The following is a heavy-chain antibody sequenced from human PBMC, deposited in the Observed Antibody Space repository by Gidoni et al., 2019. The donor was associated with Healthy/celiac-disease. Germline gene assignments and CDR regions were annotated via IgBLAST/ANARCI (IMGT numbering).Heavy chain of an antibody. CDR1: GFTFSSYG. J-gene: IGHJ4*02. CDR3: ARDYRPGSSSVFDY. V-gene: IGHV3-33*01. Sequence: QVQLVESGGGVVQPGRSLRLPCAASGFTFSSYGRHWVRQAPGKGLEWVAVIWYDGSNKYYADSVKGRFTISRDNSKNTLYLQMNSLRAEDTAVYYCARDYRPGSSSVFDYWGQGTLVTVSS. D-gene: IGHD6-6*01. CDR2: IWYDGSNK.